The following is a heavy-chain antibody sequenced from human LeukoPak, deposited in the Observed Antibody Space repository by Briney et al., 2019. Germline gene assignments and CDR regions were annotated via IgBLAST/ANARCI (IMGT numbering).Heavy chain of an antibody. CDR1: GGSFSGYY. CDR3: ARAPHIVVVLYGNYFDY. D-gene: IGHD2-21*01. V-gene: IGHV4-34*01. Sequence: SETLSLTCAVYGGSFSGYYWSWIRQPPGKGLEWIGEINHSGSTNCNPSLKSRVTISVDTSKNQFSLKLSSVTAADAVVYYCARAPHIVVVLYGNYFDYWGQGTLVTVSS. J-gene: IGHJ4*02. CDR2: INHSGST.